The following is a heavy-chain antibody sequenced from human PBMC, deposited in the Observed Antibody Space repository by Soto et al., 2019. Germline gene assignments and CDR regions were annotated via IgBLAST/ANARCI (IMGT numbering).Heavy chain of an antibody. CDR3: AGQYSSSSVEF. CDR2: ISSGAITI. Sequence: QVQLVESGGGLVKPGGSLRLSCAASGFTFSDYYMNWIRQAPGKGLEWVSYISSGAITIYYADSVKGRFTISRDNAKNSLYLQMNSLKAEDTAVYYCAGQYSSSSVEFWGQGTTVTVS. CDR1: GFTFSDYY. V-gene: IGHV3-11*01. D-gene: IGHD6-6*01. J-gene: IGHJ6*02.